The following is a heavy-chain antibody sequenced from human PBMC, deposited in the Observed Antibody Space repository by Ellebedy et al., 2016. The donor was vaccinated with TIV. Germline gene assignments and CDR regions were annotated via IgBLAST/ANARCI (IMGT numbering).Heavy chain of an antibody. Sequence: ASVKVSCKGSGYSFASYWIGWVRQMPGKGPEWMGIIHPRDSDTRYSPSFQGQVILSVDQSISTAYLQWSSLKASDTAVYYCARHGGNSIFRHFQDWGQGTLVTVSS. D-gene: IGHD3-3*02. CDR2: IHPRDSDT. J-gene: IGHJ1*01. CDR1: GYSFASYW. V-gene: IGHV5-51*01. CDR3: ARHGGNSIFRHFQD.